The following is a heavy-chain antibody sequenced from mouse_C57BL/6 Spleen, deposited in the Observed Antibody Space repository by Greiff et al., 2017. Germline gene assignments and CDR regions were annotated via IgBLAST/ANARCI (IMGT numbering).Heavy chain of an antibody. D-gene: IGHD4-1*02. CDR1: GYTFTSYW. Sequence: QVQLQQPGAELVKPGASVKMSCKASGYTFTSYWITWVKQRPGQGLEWIGDIYPGSGSTNYNEKFKSKATLTVDTSSSTAYMQLSSLPSEDSAVYYCARGQLGDWYFDVWGTGTTVTVSS. V-gene: IGHV1-55*01. CDR2: IYPGSGST. CDR3: ARGQLGDWYFDV. J-gene: IGHJ1*03.